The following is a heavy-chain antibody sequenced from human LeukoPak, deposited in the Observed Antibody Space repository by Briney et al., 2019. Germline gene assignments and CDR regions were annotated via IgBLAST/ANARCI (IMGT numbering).Heavy chain of an antibody. Sequence: GGSLRLSCAASGFTFSSYAMSWVRQAPGKGLEWVSAISGSGGSTYYADSVKGRFTISRDNSKNTLYLQMNSLRAEDTAVYYCAKDQSPQQQLVLRGTIGYWGQGTLVTVSS. CDR3: AKDQSPQQQLVLRGTIGY. CDR2: ISGSGGST. V-gene: IGHV3-23*01. CDR1: GFTFSSYA. J-gene: IGHJ4*02. D-gene: IGHD6-13*01.